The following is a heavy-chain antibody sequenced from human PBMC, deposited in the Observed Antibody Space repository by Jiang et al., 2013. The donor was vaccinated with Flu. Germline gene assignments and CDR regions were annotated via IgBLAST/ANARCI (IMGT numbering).Heavy chain of an antibody. V-gene: IGHV1-69*01. CDR2: IIPIFGTA. Sequence: TFSSYAISWVRQAPGQGLEWMGGIIPIFGTANYAQKFQGRVTITADESTSTAYMELSSLRSEDTAVYYCARVSPSLGDGYNPTVGYFDYWGQGTLVTVSS. D-gene: IGHD5-24*01. CDR1: TFSSYA. CDR3: ARVSPSLGDGYNPTVGYFDY. J-gene: IGHJ4*02.